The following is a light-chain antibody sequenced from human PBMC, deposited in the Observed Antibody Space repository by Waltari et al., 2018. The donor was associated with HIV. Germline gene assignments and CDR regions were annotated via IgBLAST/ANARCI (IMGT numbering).Light chain of an antibody. CDR3: QQYGSSLPLYA. V-gene: IGKV3-20*01. CDR1: ARLRSNY. J-gene: IGKJ2*01. Sequence: EIVLTQSPGTLSVSPGERVTLSCRASARLRSNYIAWYQQKLGQAPRLLMYCASSRATGVPDRFSGSGSGTDFTLTISRLEPEDFAVYYCQQYGSSLPLYAFGQGTKLEIK. CDR2: CAS.